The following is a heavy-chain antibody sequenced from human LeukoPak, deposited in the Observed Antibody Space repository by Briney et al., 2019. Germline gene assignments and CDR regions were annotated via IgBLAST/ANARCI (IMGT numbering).Heavy chain of an antibody. V-gene: IGHV4-34*01. J-gene: IGHJ6*02. CDR1: SGSFNYYY. CDR2: INDSGST. CDR3: ARGRKISTGSRYYYYGMDV. Sequence: SETLSLTCAVNSGSFNYYYWSWIRQPPGKWLEWIGEINDSGSTNYNPSLKGRVTISVDTSRKRFSLKFASVTAADTAVYYCARGRKISTGSRYYYYGMDVWGQGTTVTVSS. D-gene: IGHD3-9*01.